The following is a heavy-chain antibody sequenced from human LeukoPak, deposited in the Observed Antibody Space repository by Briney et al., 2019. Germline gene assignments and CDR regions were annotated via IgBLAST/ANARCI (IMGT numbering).Heavy chain of an antibody. CDR2: IYPGDSDT. V-gene: IGHV5-51*01. Sequence: GESLKISCKGSGYSFTSYWIGWGRQMPGKGLEWMGIIYPGDSDTRYSPSFQGQVTISADKSISTAYLQWSSLKASDTAMYYCARLIVEMATISLIDYWGQPTLVTVSS. CDR1: GYSFTSYW. D-gene: IGHD5-24*01. J-gene: IGHJ4*02. CDR3: ARLIVEMATISLIDY.